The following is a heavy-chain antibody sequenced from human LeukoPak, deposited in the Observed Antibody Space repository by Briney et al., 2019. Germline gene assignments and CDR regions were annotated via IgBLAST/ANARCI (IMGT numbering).Heavy chain of an antibody. V-gene: IGHV4-59*01. CDR2: IYYSGSN. D-gene: IGHD3-9*01. Sequence: SETLSLTCTVSGGSISSYYWSWLRQPPGKGLEWFGYIYYSGSNNYNTSLKSRVTISVDTSKNQFSLKLSSVTAADTAVYFCARGNDILTGYFNWFDPWGQGTLVTVSS. CDR1: GGSISSYY. J-gene: IGHJ5*02. CDR3: ARGNDILTGYFNWFDP.